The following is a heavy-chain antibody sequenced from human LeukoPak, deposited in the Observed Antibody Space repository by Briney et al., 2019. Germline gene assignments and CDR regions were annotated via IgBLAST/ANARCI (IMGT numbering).Heavy chain of an antibody. CDR1: GGSFSGYY. CDR2: INHSGST. V-gene: IGHV4-34*01. D-gene: IGHD3-10*01. CDR3: ARSSGRGYYYYYGMDV. Sequence: SETLSLTCAVYGGSFSGYYWSWIRQPPGKGLEWIGEINHSGSTNYNPSPKSRVTISVDTSKNQFSLKLSSVTAADTAVYYCARSSGRGYYYYYGMDVWGQGTTVTVSS. J-gene: IGHJ6*02.